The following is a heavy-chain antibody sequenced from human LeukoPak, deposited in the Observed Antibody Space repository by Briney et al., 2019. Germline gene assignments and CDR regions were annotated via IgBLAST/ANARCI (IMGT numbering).Heavy chain of an antibody. D-gene: IGHD2-2*01. CDR1: GASISSSTYY. CDR2: ISYSGTT. Sequence: PSETLSLTCSASGASISSSTYYWGWIRQPPGKGLEWIGRISYSGTTYYNPSLKSRVTMSVDTSKNQFSLRLTSVTAADTAVYYCAIDPVVVPAAMPRDYYYMDVWGKGTTVTVSS. V-gene: IGHV4-39*01. CDR3: AIDPVVVPAAMPRDYYYMDV. J-gene: IGHJ6*03.